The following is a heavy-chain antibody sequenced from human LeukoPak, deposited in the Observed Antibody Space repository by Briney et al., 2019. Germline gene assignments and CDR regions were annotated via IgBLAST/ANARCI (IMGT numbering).Heavy chain of an antibody. CDR1: GFTFSSYT. Sequence: QPGGSLRLSCAASGFTFSSYTMHWVRQAPAKGLEYDSAISSSGGSTYYANSVKGRFTISRDNSKNTLFLQMGSLRAEDMAVYYCARDGPYRGSSYFFDYWGQGTLVTVSS. CDR2: ISSSGGST. CDR3: ARDGPYRGSSYFFDY. D-gene: IGHD3-10*01. V-gene: IGHV3-64*01. J-gene: IGHJ4*02.